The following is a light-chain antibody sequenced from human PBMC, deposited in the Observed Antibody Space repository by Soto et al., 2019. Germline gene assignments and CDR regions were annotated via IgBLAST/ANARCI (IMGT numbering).Light chain of an antibody. CDR1: QSISNH. V-gene: IGKV1-39*01. CDR3: QQSYSSPPT. CDR2: AAS. J-gene: IGKJ1*01. Sequence: DIQMTQSPSSLSASVEDRVIITCRASQSISNHLYWYQQKPGKAPKLLIFAASRLQSGVPSRFSGSRSGPDFTLTISSLQPEDFATYYCQQSYSSPPTFGQGTKVDI.